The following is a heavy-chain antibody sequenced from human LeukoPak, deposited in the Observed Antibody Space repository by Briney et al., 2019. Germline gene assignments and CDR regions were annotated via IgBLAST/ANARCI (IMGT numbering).Heavy chain of an antibody. J-gene: IGHJ4*02. V-gene: IGHV4-30-4*01. CDR2: IFYSGNT. Sequence: SQTLSLTCTVSGGFIYSGDYYWSWIRQTPGKSLEWIGYIFYSGNTYYNPSLKSRVTISVDTSKNHFSLQLTSVTAADTAVYYCARERPSSTSFSYYFDSWGQGTLVTVSS. CDR3: ARERPSSTSFSYYFDS. D-gene: IGHD2-2*01. CDR1: GGFIYSGDYY.